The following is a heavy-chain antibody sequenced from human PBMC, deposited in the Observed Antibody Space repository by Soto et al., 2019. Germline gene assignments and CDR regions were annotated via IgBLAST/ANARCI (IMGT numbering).Heavy chain of an antibody. Sequence: GGSLRLSCAASGFTFSSYSMNWVRQAPGKGLEWVSSISSSSSYIYYADSVKGRFTISRDNAKNSLYLQMNSLRAEDTAVYYCARDLSPVYAITYYYYGMDVWGQGTTVTSP. CDR1: GFTFSSYS. CDR3: ARDLSPVYAITYYYYGMDV. D-gene: IGHD2-8*01. CDR2: ISSSSSYI. J-gene: IGHJ6*02. V-gene: IGHV3-21*01.